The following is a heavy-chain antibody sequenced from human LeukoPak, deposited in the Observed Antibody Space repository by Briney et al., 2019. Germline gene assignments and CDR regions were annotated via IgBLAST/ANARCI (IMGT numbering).Heavy chain of an antibody. Sequence: GGSLRLSCAASGFDFSTYAMHWVRLTPGKGLEFVSAISKSGDDTSYGNDVKGRFTISRDNIKNTVDLEMGSLRVDDTGIYYCARIPEYWGQGTVVTVSA. D-gene: IGHD2-2*01. CDR2: ISKSGDDT. CDR1: GFDFSTYA. V-gene: IGHV3-64*01. CDR3: ARIPEY. J-gene: IGHJ1*01.